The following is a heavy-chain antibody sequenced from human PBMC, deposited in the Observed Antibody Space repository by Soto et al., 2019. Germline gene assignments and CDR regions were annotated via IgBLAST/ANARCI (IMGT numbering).Heavy chain of an antibody. D-gene: IGHD1-26*01. CDR2: ISGSGGST. CDR1: GFTFSSYA. CDR3: AKDGPSELAPIDAFDI. Sequence: GGSLRLSRAASGFTFSSYAMSWVRQAPGKGLEWVSAISGSGGSTYYADSVKGRFTISRDNSKNTLYLQMNSLRAEDTAVYYCAKDGPSELAPIDAFDIWGQGTMVTVSS. V-gene: IGHV3-23*01. J-gene: IGHJ3*02.